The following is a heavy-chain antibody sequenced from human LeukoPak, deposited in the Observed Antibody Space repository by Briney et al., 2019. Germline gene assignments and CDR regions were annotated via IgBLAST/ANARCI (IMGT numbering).Heavy chain of an antibody. J-gene: IGHJ4*02. D-gene: IGHD6-19*01. Sequence: ASVKVCCKASGYTFTGYYMHWVRQAPGQGLELMGWINPKSGGTKDAQKFQGSVTMTRDKSINTAYMELRRLRFDDTAVFYCARPLYSSGWHWDYWGQGTLVTVSS. CDR3: ARPLYSSGWHWDY. CDR2: INPKSGGT. CDR1: GYTFTGYY. V-gene: IGHV1-2*02.